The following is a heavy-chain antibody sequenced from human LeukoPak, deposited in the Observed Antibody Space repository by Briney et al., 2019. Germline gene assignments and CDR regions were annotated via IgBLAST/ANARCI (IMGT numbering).Heavy chain of an antibody. CDR1: GGSFSGYY. V-gene: IGHV4-34*01. J-gene: IGHJ5*02. CDR2: INHSGST. CDR3: ARGPILLWFGELWSPGWFDP. D-gene: IGHD3-10*01. Sequence: SETLSLTCAVYGGSFSGYYWSWIRQPPGKGLEWIGEINHSGSTNYNPSLKSRVTISVDTSKNQFSLKLSSVTAADTAVYYCARGPILLWFGELWSPGWFDPWGQGILVTVSS.